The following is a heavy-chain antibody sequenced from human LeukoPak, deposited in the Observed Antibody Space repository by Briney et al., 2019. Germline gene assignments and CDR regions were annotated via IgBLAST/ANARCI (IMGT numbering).Heavy chain of an antibody. Sequence: GATVKVSCKVSGYTLTELSMHWVRQAPGKGLEWMGGFDPEDGETIYAQKFQGRVTMTEDTSTDTAYMELSSLRSEDTAVYYCATVLRPGIAVAGYYFDYWGQGTLVTVSS. CDR2: FDPEDGET. CDR1: GYTLTELS. CDR3: ATVLRPGIAVAGYYFDY. J-gene: IGHJ4*02. V-gene: IGHV1-24*01. D-gene: IGHD6-19*01.